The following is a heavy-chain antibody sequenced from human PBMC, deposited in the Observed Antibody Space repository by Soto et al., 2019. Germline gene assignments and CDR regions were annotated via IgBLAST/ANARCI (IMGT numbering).Heavy chain of an antibody. J-gene: IGHJ5*02. CDR1: GGSFSGYY. D-gene: IGHD3-3*01. CDR3: ARRLRFLEWLYNP. V-gene: IGHV4-34*01. Sequence: PSETLSLTCAVYGGSFSGYYWSWIRKPPGKGLEWIGEINHSGSTNYNPSLKSRVTISVDTSKNQFSLKLSSVTAADTVVYYCARRLRFLEWLYNPWGQGTLVTVSS. CDR2: INHSGST.